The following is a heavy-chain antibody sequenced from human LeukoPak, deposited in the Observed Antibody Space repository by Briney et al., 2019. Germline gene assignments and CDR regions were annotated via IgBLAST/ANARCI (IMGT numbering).Heavy chain of an antibody. CDR3: ARAVRIAARPKSGHYYYYYMDV. CDR2: MNPNSGNT. Sequence: ASVKVSCKASGYTFTSYDINWVRQAPGQGLEWMGWMNPNSGNTGYAQKFQGRVTMTRNTSISTAYMELSSLRSEDTAVYYCARAVRIAARPKSGHYYYYYMDVWGKGTTVTVSS. D-gene: IGHD6-6*01. J-gene: IGHJ6*03. CDR1: GYTFTSYD. V-gene: IGHV1-8*01.